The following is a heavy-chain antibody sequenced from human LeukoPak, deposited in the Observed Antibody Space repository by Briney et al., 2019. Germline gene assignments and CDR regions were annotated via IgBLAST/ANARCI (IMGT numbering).Heavy chain of an antibody. Sequence: PGGSLRLSCTASGFTFGPYTMNWVRQAPGKGLEWVSYISSSSDTIYYADSVRGRFTISRDNSKNTLYLQMNSLRAEDTAVYYCARGYDFWSGPRWYYMDVWGKGTTVTVSS. CDR1: GFTFGPYT. V-gene: IGHV3-48*01. CDR3: ARGYDFWSGPRWYYMDV. CDR2: ISSSSDTI. J-gene: IGHJ6*03. D-gene: IGHD3-3*01.